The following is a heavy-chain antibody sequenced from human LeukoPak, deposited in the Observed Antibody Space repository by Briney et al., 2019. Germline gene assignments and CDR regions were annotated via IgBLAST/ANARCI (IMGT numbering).Heavy chain of an antibody. D-gene: IGHD6-19*01. CDR2: IVVGSGNT. CDR3: ATGSGWYSPDY. CDR1: GFTFTSSP. V-gene: IGHV1-58*01. Sequence: SVKVSCKASGFTFTSSPLQRVRQPRGQRLEWIGWIVVGSGNTNYAQNFQERVTITRDMSTNTAYMELSSLRSEDTAVYYCATGSGWYSPDYWGQGTLVTVSS. J-gene: IGHJ4*02.